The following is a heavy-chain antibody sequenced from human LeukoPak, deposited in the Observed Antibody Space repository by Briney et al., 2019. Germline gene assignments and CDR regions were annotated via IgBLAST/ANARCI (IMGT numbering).Heavy chain of an antibody. CDR3: TTDPTLHYLRSY. CDR1: GFTFTNAW. J-gene: IGHJ4*02. D-gene: IGHD1-26*01. Sequence: GGSLRLSCAASGFTFTNAWMSGVRQAPGKGLEWVGRIKSKTDGGTTDYAAPVKGRFTISRDDSKNTLFLQMNSLKTEDTAVYYCTTDPTLHYLRSYWGQGTLVTVSS. V-gene: IGHV3-15*01. CDR2: IKSKTDGGTT.